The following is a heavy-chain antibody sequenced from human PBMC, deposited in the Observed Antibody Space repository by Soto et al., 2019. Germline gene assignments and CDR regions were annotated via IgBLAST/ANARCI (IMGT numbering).Heavy chain of an antibody. Sequence: EVQLLESGGGLVQPGGSLRLSCAASGFTFSSYAMSWVRQAPGKGLEWVSAISGSGGSTYYADSVKGRFTISRDNSKNTLYLQMNSLRAEDTAVYYCAKDLWVLRRIAAAGYGAFDIWGQGTMVTVSS. J-gene: IGHJ3*02. D-gene: IGHD6-13*01. V-gene: IGHV3-23*01. CDR1: GFTFSSYA. CDR2: ISGSGGST. CDR3: AKDLWVLRRIAAAGYGAFDI.